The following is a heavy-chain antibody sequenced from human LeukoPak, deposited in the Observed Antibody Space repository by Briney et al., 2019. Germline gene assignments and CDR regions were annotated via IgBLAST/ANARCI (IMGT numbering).Heavy chain of an antibody. V-gene: IGHV4-34*01. Sequence: SETLSLTCAVYGGSFSGYYWSWIRQPPGKGLEWIGEINHSGSTNYNPSLKSRVTISVDTSKNQFSLKLSSVTAADTAVYYCARVEAVAGTDYFDYWGQGTLVTVSS. CDR1: GGSFSGYY. D-gene: IGHD6-19*01. J-gene: IGHJ4*02. CDR3: ARVEAVAGTDYFDY. CDR2: INHSGST.